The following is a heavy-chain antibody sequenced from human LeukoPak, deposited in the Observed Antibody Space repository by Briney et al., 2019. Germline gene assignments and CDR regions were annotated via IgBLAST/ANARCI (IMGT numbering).Heavy chain of an antibody. CDR1: GGSISSYY. J-gene: IGHJ4*02. V-gene: IGHV4-59*08. Sequence: SDTLSLTCTVSGGSISSYYWSWSRQPPGKGLEWIGYIHYSGSTNYNPSLKSRVTISVDTSKNQFSLKLSSVTAADTAMYYCARHGGPSDGSGYLYYLDSWGQGTLVTVSS. CDR3: ARHGGPSDGSGYLYYLDS. CDR2: IHYSGST. D-gene: IGHD3-22*01.